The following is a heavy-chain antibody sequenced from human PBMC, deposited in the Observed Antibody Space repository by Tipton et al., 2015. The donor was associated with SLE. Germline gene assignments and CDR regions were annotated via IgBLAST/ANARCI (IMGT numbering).Heavy chain of an antibody. Sequence: TLSLTCAVYGGSFSGYYWSWIRPPPGKGLEWIGYFYTSGSTNHNPSLKSRVTISVDTSKNQFSLKLSAVTAADTAVYYCARGIAAAAPGYWGQGTLVTVSS. CDR1: GGSFSGYY. CDR3: ARGIAAAAPGY. V-gene: IGHV4-4*08. J-gene: IGHJ4*02. D-gene: IGHD6-13*01. CDR2: FYTSGST.